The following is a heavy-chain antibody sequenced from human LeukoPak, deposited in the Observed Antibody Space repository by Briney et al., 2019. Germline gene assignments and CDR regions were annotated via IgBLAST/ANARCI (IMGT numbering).Heavy chain of an antibody. Sequence: GGSLRLSCAASELMFNGYWMHWFRQVPGKGLVWVSEINPAGNKKNYADSVWGRFTVSRDNAKDTVYLQMDRVSVGDTAVYYCARGTVGAPGFHYWGQGTLVSVSS. D-gene: IGHD6-13*01. CDR3: ARGTVGAPGFHY. J-gene: IGHJ4*02. V-gene: IGHV3-74*01. CDR2: INPAGNKK. CDR1: ELMFNGYW.